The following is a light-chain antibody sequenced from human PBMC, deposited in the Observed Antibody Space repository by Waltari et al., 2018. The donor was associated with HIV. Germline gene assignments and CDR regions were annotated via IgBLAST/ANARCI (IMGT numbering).Light chain of an antibody. Sequence: QSALTQPASVSGSPGQSLTLSCPGTSSDVGGYNYVSWYQQHPGKAPKLMIYEVSNRPSGVSNRFSGSKSGNTASLTISGLQAEDEADYYCSSYTSSSTLVFGTGTKVTVL. CDR2: EVS. V-gene: IGLV2-14*01. CDR1: SSDVGGYNY. CDR3: SSYTSSSTLV. J-gene: IGLJ1*01.